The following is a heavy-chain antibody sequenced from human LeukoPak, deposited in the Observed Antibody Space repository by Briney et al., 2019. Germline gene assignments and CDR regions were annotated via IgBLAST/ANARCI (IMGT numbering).Heavy chain of an antibody. Sequence: PGGSLRLSCAASGFTFSSYWMQWVRQAPGKGLVWVSRISSDGRGTTYADSVKGRFTISRDNAKNTLYLQMNRLRVEDAAVYYCARDRNWEHYFDYWGQGNLVTVSS. D-gene: IGHD7-27*01. CDR3: ARDRNWEHYFDY. CDR1: GFTFSSYW. J-gene: IGHJ4*02. CDR2: ISSDGRGT. V-gene: IGHV3-74*01.